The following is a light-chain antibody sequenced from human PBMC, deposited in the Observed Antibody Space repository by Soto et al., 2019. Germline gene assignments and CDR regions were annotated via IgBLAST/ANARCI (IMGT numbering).Light chain of an antibody. Sequence: DIQMTQSPSSLSASIGDRVTITCQASQDIKNFLNWYQQKPGKAPKLLIYYASNLETGVPSRFSGSGSGTDFAFTICSLQPEDIATYYCQQFDNLPYTFGRGTQLEIK. CDR3: QQFDNLPYT. J-gene: IGKJ2*01. CDR2: YAS. V-gene: IGKV1-33*01. CDR1: QDIKNF.